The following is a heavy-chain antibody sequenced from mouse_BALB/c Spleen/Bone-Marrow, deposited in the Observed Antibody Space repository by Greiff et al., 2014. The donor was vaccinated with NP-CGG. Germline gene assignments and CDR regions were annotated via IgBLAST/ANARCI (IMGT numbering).Heavy chain of an antibody. D-gene: IGHD2-5*01. CDR2: ISSGGST. Sequence: EVQLVESGRGLVKPGGSLKLSCAASGFTFSGYAMSWVRQTPEKRLEWVASISSGGSTFYPDSVKGRFTISRDNARNILYLQMSSLRSEDTAMYYCARRKTTILTTFYWYFDVWGAGTTVTVSS. CDR3: ARRKTTILTTFYWYFDV. J-gene: IGHJ1*01. V-gene: IGHV5-6-5*01. CDR1: GFTFSGYA.